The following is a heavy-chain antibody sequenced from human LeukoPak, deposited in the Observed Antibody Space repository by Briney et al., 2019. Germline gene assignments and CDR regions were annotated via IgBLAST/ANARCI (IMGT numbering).Heavy chain of an antibody. CDR3: ARDAVQYCSGGSCYSLDWFDP. V-gene: IGHV1-8*01. J-gene: IGHJ5*02. D-gene: IGHD2-15*01. CDR1: GYTFTSYD. Sequence: GASVKVSYKASGYTFTSYDINWVRQATGQGLEWMGWMNPNSGNTGYAQKFQGRVTMTRNTSISTAYMELSSLRSEDTAVYYCARDAVQYCSGGSCYSLDWFDPWGQGTLVTVSS. CDR2: MNPNSGNT.